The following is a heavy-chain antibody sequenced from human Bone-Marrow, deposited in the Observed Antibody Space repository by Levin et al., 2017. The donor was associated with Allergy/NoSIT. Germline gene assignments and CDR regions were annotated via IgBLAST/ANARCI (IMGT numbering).Heavy chain of an antibody. V-gene: IGHV1-69*01. CDR1: GGTFSSYI. J-gene: IGHJ3*02. CDR3: ASGKMAPQGAFDM. Sequence: KISCKASGGTFSSYIITWVRQAPGQGPEWMGGIISIFGTANYAQKFQGRLPITADELPNTIYMELHRLTSEDTAVYDCASGKMAPQGAFDMWGQGTMVTVSS. CDR2: IISIFGTA. D-gene: IGHD5-24*01.